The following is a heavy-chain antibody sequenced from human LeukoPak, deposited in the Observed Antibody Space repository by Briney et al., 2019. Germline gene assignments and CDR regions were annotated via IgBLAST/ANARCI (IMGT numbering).Heavy chain of an antibody. J-gene: IGHJ4*02. CDR2: INDNGGRK. D-gene: IGHD1-26*01. CDR1: GFTFSRYA. CDR3: VKDVGGSYAFDY. Sequence: PGGSLRLSCSASGFTFSRYAMHWVRQAPGKGLEYVSGINDNGGRKHYGDSVKGRFSISRDNSKNTLHLQMSTLRAEDTALYYCVKDVGGSYAFDYWGQGILVTVAS. V-gene: IGHV3-64D*09.